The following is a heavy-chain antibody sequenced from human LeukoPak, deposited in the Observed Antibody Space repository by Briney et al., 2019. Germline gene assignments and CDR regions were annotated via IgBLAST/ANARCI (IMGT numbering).Heavy chain of an antibody. V-gene: IGHV1-2*02. Sequence: ASVKVSCKASGHTFTDYYMHWVRQAPGQGLEWMGWINPNSGGTNYAQKFQGRVTMTRDTSISTAYMELSRLRSDDTAVYYCTPGAAALNWFDPWGQGTLVTVSS. CDR2: INPNSGGT. J-gene: IGHJ5*02. CDR3: TPGAAALNWFDP. CDR1: GHTFTDYY. D-gene: IGHD6-13*01.